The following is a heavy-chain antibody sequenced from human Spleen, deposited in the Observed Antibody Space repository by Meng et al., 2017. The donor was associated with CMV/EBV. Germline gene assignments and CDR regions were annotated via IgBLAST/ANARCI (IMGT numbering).Heavy chain of an antibody. V-gene: IGHV4-34*01. CDR2: INHSGST. Sequence: QVQLQQWGEGLLKPSETLSLTRAVYGGSFSGYSWSWIRQPPGKGLEWIGEINHSGSTNYNPSLKSRVTISVDTSKNQFSLKLSSVTAADTAVYYCARGLKEVNPGFDYWGQGTLVTVSS. J-gene: IGHJ4*02. CDR3: ARGLKEVNPGFDY. D-gene: IGHD1-14*01. CDR1: GGSFSGYS.